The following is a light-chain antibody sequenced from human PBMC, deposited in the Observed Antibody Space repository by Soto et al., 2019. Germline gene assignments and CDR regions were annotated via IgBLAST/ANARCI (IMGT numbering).Light chain of an antibody. V-gene: IGKV3-15*01. J-gene: IGKJ1*01. CDR2: RAS. CDR3: QQYNIWPQT. Sequence: ETVMTQSPTTLSVSPGERATLSCRASQRVSTNLAWYQQKPGQSPRLLIYRASTRATDIPARFSGSGSGTEFTLTISSLQSEDFAVYFCQQYNIWPQTFGQGTKVDIK. CDR1: QRVSTN.